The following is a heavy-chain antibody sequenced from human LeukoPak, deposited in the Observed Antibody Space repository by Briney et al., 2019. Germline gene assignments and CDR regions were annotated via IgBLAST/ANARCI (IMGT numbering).Heavy chain of an antibody. V-gene: IGHV5-51*01. CDR2: IFPGDSDT. CDR3: AREDSGGWRYFDS. D-gene: IGHD6-19*01. J-gene: IGHJ4*02. Sequence: GESLQIACHVSGYTFTDYWIGWVRHVCGKGLVWRGSIFPGDSDTKYSPSFQGQVTISVDKSISTAYWQWSSLKASATATYYCAREDSGGWRYFDSWGQGTLVTVFS. CDR1: GYTFTDYW.